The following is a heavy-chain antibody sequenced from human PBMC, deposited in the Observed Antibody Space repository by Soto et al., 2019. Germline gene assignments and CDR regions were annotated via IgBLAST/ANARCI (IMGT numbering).Heavy chain of an antibody. Sequence: ESGGGLIQPGGSLRLSCAASGFNVNSSYMTWIRQAPGKGLQWVADISSGGTTKYTDSVRGRFSISRDMSKNTLYLQMNSLRVEDTAIYSCARQFPSDNYGNRLDPWGQGILVTDSA. CDR2: ISSGGTT. CDR1: GFNVNSSY. V-gene: IGHV3-53*01. D-gene: IGHD3-10*01. J-gene: IGHJ5*02. CDR3: ARQFPSDNYGNRLDP.